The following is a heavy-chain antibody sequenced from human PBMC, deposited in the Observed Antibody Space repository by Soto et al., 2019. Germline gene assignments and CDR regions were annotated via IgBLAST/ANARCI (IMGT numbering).Heavy chain of an antibody. Sequence: EVQLVESGGGLVQPGGSLRLSCAASGFTFSSYWMSWVRQAPGKGLEWVANIKQDGSEKYYVDSVKGRFTISRDNAKNSLYLQMNSLRAEDTAVYYCARALLYSSSWYSVPTGWFDPWGQGTLVTVSS. D-gene: IGHD6-13*01. CDR1: GFTFSSYW. CDR2: IKQDGSEK. J-gene: IGHJ5*02. CDR3: ARALLYSSSWYSVPTGWFDP. V-gene: IGHV3-7*05.